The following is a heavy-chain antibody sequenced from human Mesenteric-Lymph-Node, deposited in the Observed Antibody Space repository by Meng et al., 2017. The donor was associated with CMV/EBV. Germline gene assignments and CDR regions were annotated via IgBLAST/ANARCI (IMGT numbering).Heavy chain of an antibody. J-gene: IGHJ4*02. V-gene: IGHV4-39*01. CDR2: VHHSGTT. CDR3: ARRGNYDSDYSEY. Sequence: QFQLQESGPGWVKPSETLSLSCIVSGDSISNSTYYWTWIRQPPGKGLEWIGSVHHSGTTYYNPSLKGRLTISVDTSANLFSLRLTTVTAADTATYYCARRGNYDSDYSEYWGQGTLVTVSS. D-gene: IGHD3-22*01. CDR1: GDSISNSTYY.